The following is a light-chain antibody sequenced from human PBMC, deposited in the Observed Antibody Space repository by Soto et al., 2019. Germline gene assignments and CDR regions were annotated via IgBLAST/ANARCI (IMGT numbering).Light chain of an antibody. CDR3: QQSYSTPWT. V-gene: IGKV1-39*01. CDR1: QSISSY. CDR2: PAS. Sequence: IQMTQSPSSQPAAVGDRVTITCRASQSISSYLNWYQQKPAQAPKLLIYPASSLQSGVPSRFSGSGSGTAFTLTISSLQPEDFATYYCQQSYSTPWTFGQGTKVDIK. J-gene: IGKJ1*01.